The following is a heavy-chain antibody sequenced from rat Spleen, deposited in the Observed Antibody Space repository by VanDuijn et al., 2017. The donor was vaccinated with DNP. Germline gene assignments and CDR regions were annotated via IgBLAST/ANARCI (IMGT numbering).Heavy chain of an antibody. CDR2: MRYNGDT. Sequence: QVQLKESGPGLVQPSQTLSLTCTVSGFSLASYTVSWVRQPSGKGLEWMGRMRYNGDTSYNSALKSRLSISRDTSKNQVFLKMNSLQTDETGTYYCTRDYYDGYYHYFDYWGQGTLVTVSS. CDR3: TRDYYDGYYHYFDY. D-gene: IGHD1-12*03. CDR1: GFSLASYT. J-gene: IGHJ3*01. V-gene: IGHV2-63*01.